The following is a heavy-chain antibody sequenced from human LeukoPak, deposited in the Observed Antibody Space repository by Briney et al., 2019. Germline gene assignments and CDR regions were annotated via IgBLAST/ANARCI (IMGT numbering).Heavy chain of an antibody. CDR2: ISYDGSNK. Sequence: GGSLRLSCAASGFTFSSYGMHWVRQAPGKGLEWVAVISYDGSNKYYADSVKGRFTISRDNSKNTLYLQMNSLRAEDTAVYYCAKEAQGGSSSSWYRYYYGMDVWGQGTTVTVSS. CDR3: AKEAQGGSSSSWYRYYYGMDV. J-gene: IGHJ6*02. V-gene: IGHV3-30*18. CDR1: GFTFSSYG. D-gene: IGHD6-13*01.